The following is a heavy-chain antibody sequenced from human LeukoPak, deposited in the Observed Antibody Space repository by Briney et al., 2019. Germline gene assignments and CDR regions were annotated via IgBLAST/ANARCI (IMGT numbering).Heavy chain of an antibody. V-gene: IGHV1-69*05. J-gene: IGHJ6*03. CDR3: ARGRGYSSSYSVYYYYMDV. Sequence: SVKVSCKASGDTFSSYAISWVRQAPGQGLEWMGGIIPIFGTANYAQKFQRRVTNTTDESTSTAYMELSSLRSEDTAVYYCARGRGYSSSYSVYYYYMDVWGKGTTVTVSS. CDR1: GDTFSSYA. D-gene: IGHD6-6*01. CDR2: IIPIFGTA.